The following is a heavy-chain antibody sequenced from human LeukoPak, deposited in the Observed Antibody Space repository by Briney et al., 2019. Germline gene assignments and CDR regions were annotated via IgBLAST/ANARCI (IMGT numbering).Heavy chain of an antibody. V-gene: IGHV4-4*07. J-gene: IGHJ2*01. D-gene: IGHD5-12*01. CDR3: ARHVSAYDPHWSFDL. CDR2: IYTSGSI. Sequence: PSETLSLTCTVSGDSLSDNYWSWIRQPAGKGLEWIGRIYTSGSINYNPSLKSRVSMSIDTSKNQLSLNLRSLTAADTAVYYCARHVSAYDPHWSFDLWGRGTLVTVSA. CDR1: GDSLSDNY.